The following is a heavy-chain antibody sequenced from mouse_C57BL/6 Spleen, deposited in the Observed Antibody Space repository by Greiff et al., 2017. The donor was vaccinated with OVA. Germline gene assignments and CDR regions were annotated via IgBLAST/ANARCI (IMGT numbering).Heavy chain of an antibody. CDR1: GYTFTSYW. J-gene: IGHJ4*01. Sequence: VQLQQPGAELVKPGASVKLSCKASGYTFTSYWMHWVKQRPGQGLEWIGMIHPNSGSTNYNEKFKSKATLTVDKSSSTAYMQLSSLTSEDSAVYDGAKVTAQATLYAMDYWGQGTSVTVSS. D-gene: IGHD3-2*02. V-gene: IGHV1-64*01. CDR3: AKVTAQATLYAMDY. CDR2: IHPNSGST.